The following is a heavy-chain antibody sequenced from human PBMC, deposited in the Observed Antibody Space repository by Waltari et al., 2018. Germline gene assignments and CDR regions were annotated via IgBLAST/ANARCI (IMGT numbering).Heavy chain of an antibody. D-gene: IGHD3-9*01. CDR1: GFSLRTYD. Sequence: EVQLVESGGGLVQPGGSLRLSCAASGFSLRTYDRHWVRQVRGKGVDGVPSIGAAGETKYLDSVKGRFTISRESAKNSLNLQMNSLTGGDTAVYHCARGDPTAGAIDYWGQGTLVTVSS. CDR3: ARGDPTAGAIDY. CDR2: IGAAGET. J-gene: IGHJ4*02. V-gene: IGHV3-13*01.